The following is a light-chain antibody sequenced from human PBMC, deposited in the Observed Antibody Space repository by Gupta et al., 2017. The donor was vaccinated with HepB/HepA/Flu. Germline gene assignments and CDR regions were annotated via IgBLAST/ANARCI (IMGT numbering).Light chain of an antibody. CDR1: QFISTY. CDR2: VAS. Sequence: ATTQSPATLSLSPGETATLSCRASQFISTYLAWDQHKPGQAPRVVSYVASTRATGIPARFFGSGSGTEFTLTINSLQSEDFAVYYCQQYQSCPFCTFGRGTKVEIK. J-gene: IGKJ4*01. V-gene: IGKV3-15*01. CDR3: QQYQSCPFCT.